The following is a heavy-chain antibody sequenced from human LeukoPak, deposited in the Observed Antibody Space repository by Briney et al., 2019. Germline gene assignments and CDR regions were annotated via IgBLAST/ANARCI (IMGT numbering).Heavy chain of an antibody. CDR2: IIPIFGTA. V-gene: IGHV1-69*13. J-gene: IGHJ4*02. CDR1: GGTFSSYA. D-gene: IGHD6-19*01. CDR3: ASGNIAVAGPFDY. Sequence: ASVKVSCKASGGTFSSYAISWVRQAPGQGLEWMGGIIPIFGTANYAQKFQGRVTITADESTSTAYMELSSLRSEDTAVYYCASGNIAVAGPFDYWGQGTLVTVSS.